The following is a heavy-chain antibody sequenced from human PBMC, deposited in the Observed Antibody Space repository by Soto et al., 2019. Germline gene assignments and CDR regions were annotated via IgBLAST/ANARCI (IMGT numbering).Heavy chain of an antibody. CDR3: ARGGDYYYGMDV. J-gene: IGHJ6*02. D-gene: IGHD3-3*01. V-gene: IGHV3-53*01. CDR2: IYSGGST. CDR1: GFTVSSNC. Sequence: GGSLRLSCAASGFTVSSNCMSWVRQAPGKGLEWVSVIYSGGSTYYADSVKGRFTISRDNSKNTLYLQMNSLRAEDTAVYYCARGGDYYYGMDVWGQGTTVTVSS.